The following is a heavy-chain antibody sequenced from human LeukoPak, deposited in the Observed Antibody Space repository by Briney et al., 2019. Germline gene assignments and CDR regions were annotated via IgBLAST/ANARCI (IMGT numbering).Heavy chain of an antibody. CDR3: AKTTTGYSSGRFPGWPVDY. D-gene: IGHD6-19*01. Sequence: GGSLRLSCAASGFTFSSYAMYWVRQAPGKGLEWVSGIFGSGGSTHYADSVKGRFTISRDNSKNTVYLQMNGLRAEDTAVYYCAKTTTGYSSGRFPGWPVDYWGQGTLVTVSS. V-gene: IGHV3-23*01. CDR1: GFTFSSYA. CDR2: IFGSGGST. J-gene: IGHJ4*02.